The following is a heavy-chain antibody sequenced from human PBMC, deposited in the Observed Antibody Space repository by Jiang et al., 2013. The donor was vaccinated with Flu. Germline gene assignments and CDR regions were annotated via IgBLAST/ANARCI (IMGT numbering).Heavy chain of an antibody. D-gene: IGHD3-10*01. J-gene: IGHJ3*02. CDR3: ARDRKSVSGDAFDI. V-gene: IGHV4-59*01. Sequence: YNPSLKSRVTISVDTSKNQFSLKLSSVTAADTAVYYCARDRKSVSGDAFDIWGQGTMVTVSS.